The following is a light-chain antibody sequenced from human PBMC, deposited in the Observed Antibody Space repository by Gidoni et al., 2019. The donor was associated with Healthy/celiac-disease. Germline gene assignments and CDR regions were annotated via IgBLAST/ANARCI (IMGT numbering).Light chain of an antibody. CDR2: AAS. Sequence: DIQLTQSPSFLSASVGDRVTITCRASQGISSYLAWYQQKPGKAPKLLIYAASTLQSGVPSRLSGSGSGTEFTLTISSLQPEDFATYYCQQLNSYPQTFGPXTKVDIK. CDR1: QGISSY. J-gene: IGKJ3*01. CDR3: QQLNSYPQT. V-gene: IGKV1-9*01.